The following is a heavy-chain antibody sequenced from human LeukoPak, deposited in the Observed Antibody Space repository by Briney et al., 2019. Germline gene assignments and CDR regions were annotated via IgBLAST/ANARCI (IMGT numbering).Heavy chain of an antibody. Sequence: KPSGTLSLTCAVSGGSISSSNWWSWVRQPPGKGLEWIGEIYHSGSTNYNPPLKSRVTISVDKSKNQFSLKLSSVTAADTAVYYCAREVRSRYYYDSSGYYHSNYYYYYGMDVWGQGTTVTVSS. J-gene: IGHJ6*02. CDR1: GGSISSSNW. V-gene: IGHV4-4*02. CDR2: IYHSGST. D-gene: IGHD3-22*01. CDR3: AREVRSRYYYDSSGYYHSNYYYYYGMDV.